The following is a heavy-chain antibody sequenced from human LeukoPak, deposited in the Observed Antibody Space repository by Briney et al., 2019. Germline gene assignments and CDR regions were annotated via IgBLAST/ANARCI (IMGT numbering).Heavy chain of an antibody. D-gene: IGHD1-26*01. CDR1: GFTFSISW. V-gene: IGHV3-7*01. CDR3: ARALGSGTSDH. Sequence: GGSLRLSCAASGFTFSISWMSWVRQAPGRGLEWVADIKQDGSEKYYVDSVKGRFSISRDNAKNSLYLQMNSLRVDDTAVYYCARALGSGTSDHWGQGTLVTVSS. CDR2: IKQDGSEK. J-gene: IGHJ4*02.